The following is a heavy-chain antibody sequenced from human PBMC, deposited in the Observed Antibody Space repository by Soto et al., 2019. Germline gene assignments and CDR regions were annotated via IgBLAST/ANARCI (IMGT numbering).Heavy chain of an antibody. V-gene: IGHV1-3*04. CDR1: GYTFTSYA. D-gene: IGHD2-21*02. CDR3: ARMETGRVVTRPNWFDP. Sequence: QVQLVQSGAEVKKPGASVKLSCKASGYTFTSYAMHWVRQAPGQRLEWMAWINTGNGNTRYSQNFQDRVTITRDTSXSKXYMELRSLRSEDTAMYYCARMETGRVVTRPNWFDPWGQGTLVTVSS. CDR2: INTGNGNT. J-gene: IGHJ5*02.